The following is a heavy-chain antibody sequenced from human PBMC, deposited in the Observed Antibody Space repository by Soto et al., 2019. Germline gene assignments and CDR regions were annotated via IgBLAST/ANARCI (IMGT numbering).Heavy chain of an antibody. CDR3: ARAYYYDSSGYYGGAFDI. Sequence: GGSLRLSCAASGFTFSDYYMSWIRQAPGKGLEWVSYISSSSSYTNYADSVKGRFTISRDNAKNSLYLQMNSLRAEDTAVYYCARAYYYDSSGYYGGAFDIWGQGTMVTVSS. CDR2: ISSSSSYT. D-gene: IGHD3-22*01. CDR1: GFTFSDYY. V-gene: IGHV3-11*06. J-gene: IGHJ3*02.